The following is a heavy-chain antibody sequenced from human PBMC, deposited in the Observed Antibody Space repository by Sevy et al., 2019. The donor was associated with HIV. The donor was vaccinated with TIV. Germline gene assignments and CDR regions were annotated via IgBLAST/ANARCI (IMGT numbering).Heavy chain of an antibody. CDR3: DKAADHIGGYSFGSADY. V-gene: IGHV1-24*01. CDR1: GYTLTELS. D-gene: IGHD5-18*01. CDR2: FDPEDGET. J-gene: IGHJ4*02. Sequence: ASVKVSCKVSGYTLTELSMHWVRQAPGKGLEWMGGFDPEDGETIYAQKFQGRVTMTTDTSTDTAYRELSRLRSEDTDVYYCDKAADHIGGYSFGSADYWGQGTLVTVSS.